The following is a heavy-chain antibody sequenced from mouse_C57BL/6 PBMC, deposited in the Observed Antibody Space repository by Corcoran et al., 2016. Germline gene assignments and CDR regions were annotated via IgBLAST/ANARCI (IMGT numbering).Heavy chain of an antibody. J-gene: IGHJ3*01. V-gene: IGHV1-76*01. CDR1: GYTFTDYY. Sequence: QVQLKQSGAELVRPGASVKLSCKASGYTFTDYYINWVKQRPGQGLEWIARIYPGSGNTYYNEKFKGKATLTAEKSSSTAYMQLSSLTSEDSAVYFCARWYGYDGWFAYWGQGTLVTVSA. CDR3: ARWYGYDGWFAY. D-gene: IGHD2-2*01. CDR2: IYPGSGNT.